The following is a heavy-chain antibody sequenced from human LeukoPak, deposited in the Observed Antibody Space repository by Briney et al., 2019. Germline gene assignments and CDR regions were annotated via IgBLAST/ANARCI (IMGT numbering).Heavy chain of an antibody. CDR2: ITSSSIHT. V-gene: IGHV3-21*01. CDR1: GFTFSTYN. J-gene: IGHJ4*02. D-gene: IGHD1-26*01. Sequence: GGSLRLSCAASGFTFSTYNMNWVRQAPGKGLEWVSSITSSSIHTFYADSVKGRFTISRDNAKNSLFLQMNSLRAEDTAVYYCARDKAVGPTLLDYWGQGTLVTVSS. CDR3: ARDKAVGPTLLDY.